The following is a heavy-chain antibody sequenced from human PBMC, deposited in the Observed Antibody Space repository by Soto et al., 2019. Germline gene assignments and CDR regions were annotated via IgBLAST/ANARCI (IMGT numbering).Heavy chain of an antibody. D-gene: IGHD6-19*01. Sequence: PSETLSLTCTVSGGSIRSAGYYWSWLRQHPGKGREWIGYIYHSGSTYYSPSLESRITISVDTSKNQFSLKLSSVTAADTAIYYCARGHSSGWTGWFDLWGQGTLVTVSS. V-gene: IGHV4-31*03. J-gene: IGHJ5*02. CDR2: IYHSGST. CDR1: GGSIRSAGYY. CDR3: ARGHSSGWTGWFDL.